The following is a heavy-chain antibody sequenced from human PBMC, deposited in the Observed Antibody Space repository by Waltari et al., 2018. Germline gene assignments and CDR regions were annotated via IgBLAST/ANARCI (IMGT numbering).Heavy chain of an antibody. CDR2: CSPTFCTA. J-gene: IGHJ4*02. V-gene: IGHV1-69*14. CDR3: ARGHSSSWYGAGLD. CDR1: GGTFSSYA. D-gene: IGHD6-13*01. Sequence: QVQLVQSGAEVKKPGSSVKVSCKASGGTFSSYAISWVRQAPGQGLEWMGGCSPTFCTATYAQKFQGRVTITADKSTSTAYMELSSLRSEDTAVYYCARGHSSSWYGAGLDWGQGTLVTVSS.